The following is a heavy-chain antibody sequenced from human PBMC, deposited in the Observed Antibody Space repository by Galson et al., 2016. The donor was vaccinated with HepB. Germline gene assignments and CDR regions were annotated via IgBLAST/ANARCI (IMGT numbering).Heavy chain of an antibody. J-gene: IGHJ4*02. V-gene: IGHV4-4*02. D-gene: IGHD5-24*01. Sequence: SETLSLTCAVSGASISSSDWWTWVRQPPGQGLEWIGQILHSGRVNYTPSLGSRVTFSVDRPNNHFSLRRTSVTAADTALYYCARQRRGGPSDYWGQGILVIVSS. CDR3: ARQRRGGPSDY. CDR1: GASISSSDW. CDR2: ILHSGRV.